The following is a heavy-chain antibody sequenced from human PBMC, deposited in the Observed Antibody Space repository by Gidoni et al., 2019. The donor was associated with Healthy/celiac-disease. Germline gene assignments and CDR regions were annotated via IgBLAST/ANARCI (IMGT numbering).Heavy chain of an antibody. D-gene: IGHD5-18*01. Sequence: QVQLVQSGAEVKKPGSSVKVSCKASGGTFSCYTISWVRQAPGQGLEWMGRIIPILGIANYAQKFQGRVTITADKSTSTAYMELSSLRSEDTAVYYCARDVATAMDYYYYGMDVWGQGTTVTVSS. J-gene: IGHJ6*02. CDR1: GGTFSCYT. CDR2: IIPILGIA. V-gene: IGHV1-69*08. CDR3: ARDVATAMDYYYYGMDV.